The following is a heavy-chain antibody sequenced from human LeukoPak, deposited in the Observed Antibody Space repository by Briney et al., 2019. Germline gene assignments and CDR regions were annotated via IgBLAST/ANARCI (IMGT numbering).Heavy chain of an antibody. V-gene: IGHV3-9*03. CDR2: INWNSGSI. CDR3: AKSSSPTVVVVISDSYFDL. CDR1: GFSFDDYA. D-gene: IGHD3-22*01. Sequence: GGSLRLSCVASGFSFDDYAMHWVRQAPGKGLEWVSGINWNSGSIGYADSVKGRFTISRDNAKNSLYLQMNGLRLEDMALYYCAKSSSPTVVVVISDSYFDLWGRGTLVTVSS. J-gene: IGHJ2*01.